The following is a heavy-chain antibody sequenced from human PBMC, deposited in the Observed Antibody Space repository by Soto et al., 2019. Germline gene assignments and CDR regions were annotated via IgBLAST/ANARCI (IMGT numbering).Heavy chain of an antibody. V-gene: IGHV3-15*01. J-gene: IGHJ4*02. Sequence: PGGSLRLSCAASGFAFSPAWMTWVRQAPGKGLEWVALIKSKTSGETRAYAAPVKGRFTISRDDSENTVFLQMDSPKTEDTAVYYCVIDDAARGFGELDYWGRGTLVTVSS. CDR1: GFAFSPAW. CDR2: IKSKTSGETR. D-gene: IGHD3-10*01. CDR3: VIDDAARGFGELDY.